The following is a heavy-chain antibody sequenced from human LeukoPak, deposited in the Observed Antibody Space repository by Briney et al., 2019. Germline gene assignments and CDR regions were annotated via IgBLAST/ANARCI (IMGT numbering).Heavy chain of an antibody. CDR2: ISAYNGNT. CDR1: GYTFTSYG. D-gene: IGHD3-22*01. V-gene: IGHV1-18*01. Sequence: GASVKVSCKASGYTFTSYGISWVRQAPGQGLEWMGWISAYNGNTNYAQKLQGRVTMTTDTSTSTAYMELRSLRSDDTAVYYCARVGPSNYYDSSEYFQHWGQGTLVTVSS. CDR3: ARVGPSNYYDSSEYFQH. J-gene: IGHJ1*01.